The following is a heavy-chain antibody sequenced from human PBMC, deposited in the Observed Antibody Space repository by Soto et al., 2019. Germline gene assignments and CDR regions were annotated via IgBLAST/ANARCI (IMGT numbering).Heavy chain of an antibody. J-gene: IGHJ6*02. CDR1: GYTFTGYY. V-gene: IGHV1-2*02. Sequence: ASVKVSCKASGYTFTGYYMHWVRQAPGQGLEWMGWINPNSGGTNYAQKFQGRVTMTRDTSISTAYMELSRLRSDDTAVYYCARGGFVVVPAANRPQYYYYGMDVWGQGTTVTV. CDR2: INPNSGGT. D-gene: IGHD2-2*01. CDR3: ARGGFVVVPAANRPQYYYYGMDV.